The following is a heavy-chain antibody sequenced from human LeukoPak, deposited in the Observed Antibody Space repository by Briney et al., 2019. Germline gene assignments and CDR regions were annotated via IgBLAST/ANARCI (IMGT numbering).Heavy chain of an antibody. V-gene: IGHV3-21*01. Sequence: GGSLRLSCAASGFTFSSYSMNWVRQAPGKGLEWVSSISSSSSYIYYADSVKGRFTISRDNAKNSPYLQMNSLRAEDTAVYYCARDEGGYDLDYWGQGTLVTVSS. J-gene: IGHJ4*02. CDR2: ISSSSSYI. D-gene: IGHD5-12*01. CDR1: GFTFSSYS. CDR3: ARDEGGYDLDY.